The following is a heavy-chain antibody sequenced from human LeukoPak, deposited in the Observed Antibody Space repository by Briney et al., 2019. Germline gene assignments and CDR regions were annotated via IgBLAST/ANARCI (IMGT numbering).Heavy chain of an antibody. V-gene: IGHV1-69*13. D-gene: IGHD6-13*01. J-gene: IGHJ3*02. CDR1: GGTFSSYA. Sequence: SVEVSCKASGGTFSSYAISWVRQAPGQGLEWMGGIIPIFGTANYAQKFQGRVTITADESTSTAYMELSSLRSEDTAVYYCARAIAAEDAFDIWGQGTMVTVSS. CDR3: ARAIAAEDAFDI. CDR2: IIPIFGTA.